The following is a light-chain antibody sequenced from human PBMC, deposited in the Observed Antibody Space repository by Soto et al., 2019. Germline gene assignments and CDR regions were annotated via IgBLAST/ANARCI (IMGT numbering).Light chain of an antibody. J-gene: IGKJ1*01. CDR2: GAS. CDR3: QQSGSSPRT. V-gene: IGKV3-20*01. CDR1: QSVSSN. Sequence: VMTYSPATLSVSPGERATLSCRSSQSVSSNLAWYQQKPGQAPRLLIYGASSRATGIPDRFSGSGSGTDFTLTISRLEHEDFAVYYCQQSGSSPRTFGQGTKVDIK.